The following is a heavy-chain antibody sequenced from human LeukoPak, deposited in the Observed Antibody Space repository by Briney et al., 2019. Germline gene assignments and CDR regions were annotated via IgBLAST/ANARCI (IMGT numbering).Heavy chain of an antibody. V-gene: IGHV4-59*08. D-gene: IGHD2/OR15-2a*01. CDR1: GCYITNLY. CDR3: ARFFCRLSKPPDF. J-gene: IGHJ4*02. Sequence: SETLSLTCTVHGCYITNLYWSWRRQSPGKGLEWIGYIYHNGGALYNPSLKSRVTISVDTSKNEFSLKVKSVTASDTAVYYCARFFCRLSKPPDFCGQGTVVTVSS. CDR2: IYHNGGA.